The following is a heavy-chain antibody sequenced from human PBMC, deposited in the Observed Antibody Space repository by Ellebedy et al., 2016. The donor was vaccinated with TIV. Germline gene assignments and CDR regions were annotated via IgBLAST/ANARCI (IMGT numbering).Heavy chain of an antibody. Sequence: ASVKVSXKASRYTFTGYYMHWVRQAPGQGLEWMGWINPNSGGTNYAQKFQGRVTMTRDTSISTAYMELSSLRSEDTAVYYCARGLKGQWLVLNYWGQGTLVTVSS. D-gene: IGHD6-19*01. CDR1: RYTFTGYY. CDR3: ARGLKGQWLVLNY. CDR2: INPNSGGT. J-gene: IGHJ4*02. V-gene: IGHV1-2*02.